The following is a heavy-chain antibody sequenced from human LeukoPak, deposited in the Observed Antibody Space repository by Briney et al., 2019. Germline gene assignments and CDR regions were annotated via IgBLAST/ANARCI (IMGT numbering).Heavy chain of an antibody. CDR3: VSGVVIIKGSDC. V-gene: IGHV3-23*01. Sequence: PGGSLRLSCAASGFTPSTYAMSWVRQAPGMGGESVSTISSSVGNTFYADSVKGRFTISRDNSKNTLYLQMNSLRAGDTAVYYWVSGVVIIKGSDCWGQGTVVTVSS. D-gene: IGHD3-3*01. CDR2: ISSSVGNT. J-gene: IGHJ4*02. CDR1: GFTPSTYA.